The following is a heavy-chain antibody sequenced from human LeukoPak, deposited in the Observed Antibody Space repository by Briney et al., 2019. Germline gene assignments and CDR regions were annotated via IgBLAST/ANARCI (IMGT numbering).Heavy chain of an antibody. V-gene: IGHV3-30*18. Sequence: GGSLRLSCAASGFTFSSYGMHWVRQAPGMGLEWVAVISYDGSNKYYADSVKGRFTISRDNSKNTLYLQMNSLRAEDTAVYYCAKEVSRFWSGYDRWGQGTLVTVSS. D-gene: IGHD3-3*01. CDR2: ISYDGSNK. J-gene: IGHJ5*02. CDR3: AKEVSRFWSGYDR. CDR1: GFTFSSYG.